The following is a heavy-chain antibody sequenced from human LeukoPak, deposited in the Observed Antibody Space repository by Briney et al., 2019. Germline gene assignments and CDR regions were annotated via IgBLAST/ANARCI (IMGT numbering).Heavy chain of an antibody. J-gene: IGHJ6*03. CDR2: IYYTGST. Sequence: SETLSLTCTVSGGSISASSYYWGWIRQPPGKGLEWIGSIYYTGSTYYNPSLNSRVTVSVDTSKNQFSLKLSSVTAADTAVYYCARGNHHMDVWGKGTTVTVSS. V-gene: IGHV4-39*01. CDR1: GGSISASSYY. CDR3: ARGNHHMDV.